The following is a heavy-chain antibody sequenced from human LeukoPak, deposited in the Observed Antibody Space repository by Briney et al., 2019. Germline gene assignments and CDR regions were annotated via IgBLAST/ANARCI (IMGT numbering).Heavy chain of an antibody. CDR3: ARDNVNSPYYYDSSGYYY. CDR1: GFTFSSYA. V-gene: IGHV3-23*01. D-gene: IGHD3-22*01. J-gene: IGHJ4*02. CDR2: ISGSGGST. Sequence: GGSLRLSCAASGFTFSSYAMSWVRQAPGKGLEWVSAISGSGGSTYYADSVKGRFTISRDNSKNTLYLQMNSLRAEDTAVYYCARDNVNSPYYYDSSGYYYWGQGTLVTVSS.